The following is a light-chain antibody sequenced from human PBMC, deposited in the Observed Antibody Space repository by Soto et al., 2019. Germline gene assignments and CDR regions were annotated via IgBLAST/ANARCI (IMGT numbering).Light chain of an antibody. CDR2: GAS. J-gene: IGKJ1*01. V-gene: IGKV3-15*01. CDR1: QSVTTK. CDR3: QQYNNWPPT. Sequence: EIVMTQSPATLSVSPGERATLSCRASQSVTTKLAWYQQTPGQPPRLLIYGASTRATGIPARFSGSGSGTEFILTISSLQSEDFKVYYCQQYNNWPPTCGQGTKVEIK.